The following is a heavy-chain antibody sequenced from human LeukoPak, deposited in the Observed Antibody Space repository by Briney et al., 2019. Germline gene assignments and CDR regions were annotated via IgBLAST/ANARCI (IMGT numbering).Heavy chain of an antibody. V-gene: IGHV4-61*01. J-gene: IGHJ3*02. Sequence: TSETLSLTCTVSGGSVSSGSYYWSWIRQPPGKGLEWIGYIYYSGSTNYNPSLKSRVTISVDTSKNQFSLKLSSVTAADTAVYYCARLESKAAAGPAFDIWGQGTMVTVSS. CDR1: GGSVSSGSYY. D-gene: IGHD6-13*01. CDR2: IYYSGST. CDR3: ARLESKAAAGPAFDI.